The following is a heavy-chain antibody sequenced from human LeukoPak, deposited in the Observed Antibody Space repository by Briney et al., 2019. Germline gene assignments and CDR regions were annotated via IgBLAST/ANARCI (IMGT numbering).Heavy chain of an antibody. J-gene: IGHJ4*02. CDR3: ARENSYYDSSGYYYGSGYFDY. CDR1: GGSFSTYY. CDR2: IYYSGST. Sequence: SEALSLTCTVSGGSFSTYYWSWIRQPPGKGLEWVGYIYYSGSTNYNPSLQSRVTISVDTSKNQFSLRLSSVTAADTAVYYCARENSYYDSSGYYYGSGYFDYWGQGTLATVSS. D-gene: IGHD3-22*01. V-gene: IGHV4-59*01.